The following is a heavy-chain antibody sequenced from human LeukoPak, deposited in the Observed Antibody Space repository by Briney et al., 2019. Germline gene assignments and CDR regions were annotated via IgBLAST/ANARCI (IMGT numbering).Heavy chain of an antibody. V-gene: IGHV3-21*01. CDR1: GFTFSSYS. Sequence: GGSLRFSCAASGFTFSSYSINWVRQAPGKGLEWVLSISSSSTYIYYADSVKGRFTITRDNAKNSLYLQMNSLRAEDTAVYYCAREASSGWSDSWGQGTLVTVSS. CDR2: ISSSSTYI. D-gene: IGHD6-19*01. CDR3: AREASSGWSDS. J-gene: IGHJ5*01.